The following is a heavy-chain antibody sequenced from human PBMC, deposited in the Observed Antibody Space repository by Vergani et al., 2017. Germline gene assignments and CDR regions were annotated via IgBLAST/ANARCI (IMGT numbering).Heavy chain of an antibody. V-gene: IGHV3-13*01. CDR3: ARGVGYCSGGSCYSYYFDY. Sequence: EVQLVESGGGLVQPGGSLRLSCAASGFTFSSYDMHWVRQATGKGLEWVSAIGTAGDTYYPGSVKGRFTISRENAKNSLYLQMNSLRAGDTAVYYCARGVGYCSGGSCYSYYFDYWGQGTLVTVSS. J-gene: IGHJ4*02. CDR2: IGTAGDT. CDR1: GFTFSSYD. D-gene: IGHD2-15*01.